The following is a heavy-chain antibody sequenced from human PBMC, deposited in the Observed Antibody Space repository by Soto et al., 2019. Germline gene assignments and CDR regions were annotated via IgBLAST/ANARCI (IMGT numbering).Heavy chain of an antibody. CDR3: ASSGYYDSSGYPPWPFDY. D-gene: IGHD3-22*01. J-gene: IGHJ4*02. V-gene: IGHV1-69*01. Sequence: KVSCKASGGTFSSYAISWVRQAPGQGLEWMGGIIPIFGTANYAQKFQGRVTITADESTSTAYMELSSLRSEDTAVYYCASSGYYDSSGYPPWPFDYWGQGTLVTVSS. CDR2: IIPIFGTA. CDR1: GGTFSSYA.